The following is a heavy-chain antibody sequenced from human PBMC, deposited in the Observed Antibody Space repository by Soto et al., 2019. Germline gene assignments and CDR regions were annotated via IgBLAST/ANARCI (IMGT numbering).Heavy chain of an antibody. J-gene: IGHJ5*02. D-gene: IGHD1-20*01. CDR1: GGSISSGGYY. Sequence: TLSLTCTVSGGSISSGGYYWSWIRQHPGKGLEWIGYIYYSGSTYYNPSLKSRVTISVDTSKNQFSLKLSSVTAADTAVYYCAKWGTGITGFDPWGQGTLVTVSS. CDR2: IYYSGST. V-gene: IGHV4-31*03. CDR3: AKWGTGITGFDP.